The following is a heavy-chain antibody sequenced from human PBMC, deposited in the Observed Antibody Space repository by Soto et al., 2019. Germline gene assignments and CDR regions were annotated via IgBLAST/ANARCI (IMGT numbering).Heavy chain of an antibody. CDR1: GYSFTSYW. Sequence: GESLKISCKGSGYSFTSYWVSWVRQMPGKRLEWMGRIDPSDSYTNYSPSFQGHVTISADKSISTAYLQWSSLKASDTAMYYCATPGIEAAGHSLYYYYGMDVWGQGTTVTVYS. J-gene: IGHJ6*02. D-gene: IGHD6-13*01. CDR2: IDPSDSYT. V-gene: IGHV5-10-1*01. CDR3: ATPGIEAAGHSLYYYYGMDV.